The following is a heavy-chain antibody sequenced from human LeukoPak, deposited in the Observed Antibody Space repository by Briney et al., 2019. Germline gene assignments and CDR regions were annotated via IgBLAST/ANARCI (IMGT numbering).Heavy chain of an antibody. CDR2: IYNSGST. V-gene: IGHV4-59*08. J-gene: IGHJ4*02. D-gene: IGHD3-9*01. CDR3: ARQKTGTSFDS. CDR1: GGSISTYY. Sequence: PSETLSLTCTVSGGSISTYYWSWIRQPPGKRLEWIGYIYNSGSTNYNPSLRGRVTISIHTSKNQFSLKLSSVTAADTAVYHCARQKTGTSFDSWGQGTLVTVSS.